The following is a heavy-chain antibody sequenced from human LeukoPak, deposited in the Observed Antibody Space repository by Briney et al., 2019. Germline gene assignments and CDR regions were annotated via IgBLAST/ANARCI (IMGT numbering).Heavy chain of an antibody. CDR2: IYSGGST. V-gene: IGHV3-66*02. D-gene: IGHD1-26*01. CDR3: ARDQRSESYYPWGWFDP. CDR1: GFAVSSNY. J-gene: IGHJ5*02. Sequence: GSLRLSCAASGFAVSSNYMSWVRQAPGKGLEWVSVIYSGGSTYYTDSVKGRFTISRNNSKNTLYLQMNSLRPEDTAVYYCARDQRSESYYPWGWFDPWGQGTLVTVSS.